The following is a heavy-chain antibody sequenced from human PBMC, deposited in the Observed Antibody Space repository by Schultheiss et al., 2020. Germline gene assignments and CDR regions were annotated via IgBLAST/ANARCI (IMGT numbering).Heavy chain of an antibody. J-gene: IGHJ4*02. CDR2: ISYDGSNK. Sequence: GGSLRLSCAASGFTFSSYGMHWVRQAPGKGLEWVAVISYDGSNKYYADSVKGRFTISRDNSKNTLYLQMNSLRAEDTAVYYCAKDEAARRGRTFDYWGQGTLVTVSS. D-gene: IGHD6-6*01. CDR3: AKDEAARRGRTFDY. V-gene: IGHV3-30*18. CDR1: GFTFSSYG.